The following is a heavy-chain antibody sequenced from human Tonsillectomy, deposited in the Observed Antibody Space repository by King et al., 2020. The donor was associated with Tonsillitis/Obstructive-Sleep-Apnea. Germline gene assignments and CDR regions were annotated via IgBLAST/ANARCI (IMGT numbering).Heavy chain of an antibody. CDR3: AIGGLVGATTIGAFDI. CDR1: GFTFSSYA. V-gene: IGHV3-23*04. D-gene: IGHD1-26*01. CDR2: ISGSGGST. J-gene: IGHJ3*02. Sequence: VQLVESGGGLVQPGGSLRLSCAASGFTFSSYAMSWVRQAPGKGLEWVSAISGSGGSTYYADSVQGRFTISRDNSKKTLYLQMNSLRAEDTAGYYCAIGGLVGATTIGAFDIWGQGXMXTVSS.